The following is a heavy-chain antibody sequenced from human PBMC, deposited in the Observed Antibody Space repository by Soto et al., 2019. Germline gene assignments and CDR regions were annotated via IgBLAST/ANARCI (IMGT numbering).Heavy chain of an antibody. CDR3: AREGRVVVVAATENYYYYYMDV. V-gene: IGHV1-8*01. D-gene: IGHD2-15*01. Sequence: ASVKVSCKASGYTFTSYDINWVRQATGQGLEWMGWMNPNSGNTGYAQKFQGRVTMTRNTSISTAYMELSSLRSEDTAVYYCAREGRVVVVAATENYYYYYMDVWGKGTTVTVSS. J-gene: IGHJ6*03. CDR2: MNPNSGNT. CDR1: GYTFTSYD.